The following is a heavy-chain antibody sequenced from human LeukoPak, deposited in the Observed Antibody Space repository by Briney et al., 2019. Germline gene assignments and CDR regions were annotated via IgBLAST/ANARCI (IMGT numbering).Heavy chain of an antibody. CDR3: AKGPDGGPIPATAHFDY. CDR1: GFTFSDYY. J-gene: IGHJ4*02. CDR2: ISGSGGST. Sequence: PGGSLRLSCAASGFTFSDYYMSWVRQAPGKGLEWVSAISGSGGSTYYADSVKGRFTISRDNSKNTLYLQMNSLRAEDTAVYYCAKGPDGGPIPATAHFDYWGQGTLVTVSS. V-gene: IGHV3-23*01. D-gene: IGHD2-2*01.